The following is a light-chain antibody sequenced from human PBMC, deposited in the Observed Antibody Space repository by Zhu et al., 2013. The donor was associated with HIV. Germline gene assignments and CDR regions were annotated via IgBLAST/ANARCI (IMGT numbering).Light chain of an antibody. Sequence: DIQLSQSATFLYASVGDTVTITCRASQVIDNFLAWYQQVPGAAPTLLIYAASKLQIGVPPRFSGSASGTDFTLTITNLQPQDFAFYFCQQLYSFPLTFGGGPKV. CDR1: QVIDNF. V-gene: IGKV1-9*01. CDR2: AAS. CDR3: QQLYSFPLT. J-gene: IGKJ4*01.